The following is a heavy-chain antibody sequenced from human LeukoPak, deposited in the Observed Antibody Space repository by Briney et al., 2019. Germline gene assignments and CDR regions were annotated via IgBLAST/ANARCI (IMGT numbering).Heavy chain of an antibody. CDR3: ARVRRAGYSRSRDY. CDR1: GGSISSGGYY. D-gene: IGHD6-13*01. J-gene: IGHJ4*02. V-gene: IGHV4-30-2*01. CDR2: IYHSGST. Sequence: SETLSLTCTVSGGSISSGGYYWSWIRQPPGKGLEWIGYIYHSGSTYYNPSLKSRVTMSVDTSKNQFSLKLSSVTAADTAVYYCARVRRAGYSRSRDYWGQGTLVTVSS.